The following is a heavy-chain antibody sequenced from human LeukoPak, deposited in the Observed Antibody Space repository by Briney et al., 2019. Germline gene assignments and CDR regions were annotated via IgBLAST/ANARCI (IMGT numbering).Heavy chain of an antibody. CDR3: ARVRGEGNYGGSHMDV. V-gene: IGHV4-59*12. CDR2: IYYSGST. D-gene: IGHD2-15*01. Sequence: SETLSLTCTVSGGSISSYYWSWIRQPPGKGLEGIGYIYYSGSTNYNPSLKSRVTISVDTSKNQFSLQLSPVTAADTAVYYCARVRGEGNYGGSHMDVWGKGTTVTVSS. CDR1: GGSISSYY. J-gene: IGHJ6*03.